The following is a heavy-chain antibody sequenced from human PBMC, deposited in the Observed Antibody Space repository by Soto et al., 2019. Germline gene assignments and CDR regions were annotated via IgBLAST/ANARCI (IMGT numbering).Heavy chain of an antibody. J-gene: IGHJ4*02. CDR2: ISWNSGNI. Sequence: PGGSLRLSCAASGFTFDDYAMYWVRQVLGKGLEWVSSISWNSGNIDYADTVKGRFTTSRDNAENYLYLQMNRLRHEDTALYYCVRSKGGYSYGTPFDYWGQGT. CDR3: VRSKGGYSYGTPFDY. D-gene: IGHD5-18*01. V-gene: IGHV3-9*01. CDR1: GFTFDDYA.